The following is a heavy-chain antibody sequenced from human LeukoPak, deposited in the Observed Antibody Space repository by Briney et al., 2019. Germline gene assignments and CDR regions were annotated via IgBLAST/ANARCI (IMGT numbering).Heavy chain of an antibody. J-gene: IGHJ6*02. Sequence: GASVKVSCQASGYTFTGYYMHWVRQARGQGLEWMGWINPNSGGTNYAQKFQGRVTMTRDTSISTAYMELSRLRSDDTAVYYCAKEYSSGWFDSDGMDVWGQGTTVTVSS. D-gene: IGHD6-19*01. CDR2: INPNSGGT. CDR1: GYTFTGYY. CDR3: AKEYSSGWFDSDGMDV. V-gene: IGHV1-2*02.